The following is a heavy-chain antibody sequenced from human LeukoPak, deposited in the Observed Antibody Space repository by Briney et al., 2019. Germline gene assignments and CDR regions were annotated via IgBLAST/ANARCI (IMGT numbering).Heavy chain of an antibody. J-gene: IGHJ3*02. Sequence: GGSLRLSCAASGFTFSNFAVSWVRQAPGKGLEWVSAISCSGGSTYYADSVKGRFTISRDNSKNTLYLQMNSLGAEDTAVYYCAKSPAVDAAFDIWGQGTMVTVSS. V-gene: IGHV3-23*01. CDR1: GFTFSNFA. CDR3: AKSPAVDAAFDI. D-gene: IGHD4-23*01. CDR2: ISCSGGST.